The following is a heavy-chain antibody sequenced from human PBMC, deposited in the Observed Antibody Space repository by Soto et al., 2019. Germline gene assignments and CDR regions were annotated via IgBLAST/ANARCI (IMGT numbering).Heavy chain of an antibody. J-gene: IGHJ3*02. V-gene: IGHV1-3*04. CDR3: AKGDDYGDYGGAFDI. CDR2: INNGNGNR. CDR1: GYTFTTYA. D-gene: IGHD4-17*01. Sequence: QVQLVQSGAEVKKPGASVKVSCKASGYTFTTYAIHWVRQAPGQRLEWMGGINNGNGNRKYSQKSQGRVSITRDTSASTAYMELSSLRSEDTAVYYCAKGDDYGDYGGAFDIWGQGTMVSVSS.